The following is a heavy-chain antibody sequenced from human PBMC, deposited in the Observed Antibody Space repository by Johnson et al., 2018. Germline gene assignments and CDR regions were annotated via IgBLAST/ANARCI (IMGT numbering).Heavy chain of an antibody. CDR3: AREDGYFYGMDV. CDR2: ISSSSSYI. CDR1: GFTFSGYS. D-gene: IGHD5-24*01. V-gene: IGHV3-21*01. J-gene: IGHJ6*02. Sequence: VQLVESGGGLVKPGGSLRLSCAASGFTFSGYSMNWVRQAPGKGLEWVSSISSSSSYIYYADSVKGRFTISRDNAKHSLYLQMNSLRAEDTAVYYCAREDGYFYGMDVWGPGTTVTVSS.